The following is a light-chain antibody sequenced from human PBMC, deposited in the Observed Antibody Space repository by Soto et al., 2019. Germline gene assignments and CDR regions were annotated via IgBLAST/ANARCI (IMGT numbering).Light chain of an antibody. CDR2: DAS. CDR1: QSINNNY. V-gene: IGKV3-20*01. J-gene: IGKJ2*01. CDR3: HQYGNSLPHT. Sequence: EIVLTQSPGTLSLSPGERATLSCRASQSINNNYLAWYQQKPGQAPRLLISDASIRATGIPDRFSGSGSGTDFTLTISRLEPEDFAVYCCHQYGNSLPHTFGQGTKLEIK.